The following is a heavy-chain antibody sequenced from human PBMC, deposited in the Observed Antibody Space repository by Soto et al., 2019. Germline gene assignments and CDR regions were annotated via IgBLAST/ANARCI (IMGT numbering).Heavy chain of an antibody. Sequence: QVQLQESGPGLVKPSQNLSLTCTVSGGSISSGGYYWSWIRQHPGKGLEWIGYIYYSGSTYYNPSLKSRVTISVDTSKNQFSLKLSSVTAADTAVYYCARAPMVRGVMGAFDIWGQGTMVTVSS. CDR3: ARAPMVRGVMGAFDI. CDR2: IYYSGST. V-gene: IGHV4-31*03. J-gene: IGHJ3*02. CDR1: GGSISSGGYY. D-gene: IGHD3-10*01.